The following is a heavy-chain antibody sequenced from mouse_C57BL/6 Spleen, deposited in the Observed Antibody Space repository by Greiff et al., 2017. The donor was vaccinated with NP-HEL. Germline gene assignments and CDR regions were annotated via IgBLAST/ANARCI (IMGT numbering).Heavy chain of an antibody. J-gene: IGHJ3*01. D-gene: IGHD2-4*01. V-gene: IGHV3-6*01. CDR2: ISYDGSN. Sequence: ESGPGLVKPSQSLSLTCSVTGYSITSGYYWNWIRQFPGNKLEWMGYISYDGSNNYNPSLKNRISITRDTSKNQFFLKLNSVTTEDTATYYCARGMYDYDGRVFAYWGQGTLVTVSA. CDR1: GYSITSGYY. CDR3: ARGMYDYDGRVFAY.